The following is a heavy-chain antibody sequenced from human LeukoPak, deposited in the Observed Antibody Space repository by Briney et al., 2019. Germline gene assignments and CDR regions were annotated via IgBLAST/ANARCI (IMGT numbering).Heavy chain of an antibody. CDR2: FDPEDGDR. J-gene: IGHJ2*01. CDR1: GYTRTKLS. V-gene: IGHV1-24*01. D-gene: IGHD3-9*01. CDR3: ATDNFALRQRTTPGWFFDL. Sequence: ASVKVSCNVSGYTRTKLSMHWVRQAPGKGLEWMGGFDPEDGDRIYAQRFQGRVSMAEDTSTETAYMELSGLTSDDTAVYYCATDNFALRQRTTPGWFFDLWGRGTLVTVSS.